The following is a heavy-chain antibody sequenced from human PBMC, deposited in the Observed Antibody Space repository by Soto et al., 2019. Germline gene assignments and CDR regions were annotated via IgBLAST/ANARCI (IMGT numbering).Heavy chain of an antibody. J-gene: IGHJ4*02. D-gene: IGHD3-3*01. CDR3: TTGLTIFGVVISSGDY. Sequence: PSETLSLTCAVYGGSFSGYYWSWIRQPPGKGLEWIGEINHSGSTYYNPSLTSRVTISVDTSKNQFSLKLSSVTAADTAVYYCTTGLTIFGVVISSGDYWGQGILVTVSS. V-gene: IGHV4-34*01. CDR1: GGSFSGYY. CDR2: INHSGST.